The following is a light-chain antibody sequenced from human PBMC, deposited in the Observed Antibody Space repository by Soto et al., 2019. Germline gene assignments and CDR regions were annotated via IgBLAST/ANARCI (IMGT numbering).Light chain of an antibody. CDR2: SDN. Sequence: QSVLTQPPSASGTPGQRVTISCSGGTSNIGNNFVSWYQQLPGAAPKLLIYSDNQRPSGVTDRVSASKSGTSASLAISGLRSEDEADYYCVTWDASLSGRVFGGGTKVTVL. J-gene: IGLJ3*02. V-gene: IGLV1-47*02. CDR3: VTWDASLSGRV. CDR1: TSNIGNNF.